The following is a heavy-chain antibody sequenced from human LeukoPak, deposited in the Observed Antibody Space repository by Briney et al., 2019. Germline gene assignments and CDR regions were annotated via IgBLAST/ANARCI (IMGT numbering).Heavy chain of an antibody. CDR3: ARSSIAAAGHYFDY. CDR1: GFTFSGYS. D-gene: IGHD6-13*01. Sequence: GGSLRLSCAASGFTFSGYSMNWVRQAPGKGLEWVSSISSSSSYIYYADSVKGRFTISRDNAKNSLYLQMNSLRAEDTAVYYCARSSIAAAGHYFDYWGQGTLVTVSS. CDR2: ISSSSSYI. V-gene: IGHV3-21*01. J-gene: IGHJ4*02.